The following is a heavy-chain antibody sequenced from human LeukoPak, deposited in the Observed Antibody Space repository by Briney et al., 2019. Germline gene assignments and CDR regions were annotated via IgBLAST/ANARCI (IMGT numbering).Heavy chain of an antibody. CDR2: IYYSGST. CDR1: GGSISSSSYY. V-gene: IGHV4-39*01. J-gene: IGHJ4*02. CDR3: ARQDLNWFLAAAGTGIDY. D-gene: IGHD6-13*01. Sequence: SETLSLTCTVSGGSISSSSYYWGWIRQPPGKGLEWIVSIYYSGSTYYNPSLKSRVTISVDTSKNQFSLKLSSVTAADTAVYYCARQDLNWFLAAAGTGIDYWGQGTLVTVSS.